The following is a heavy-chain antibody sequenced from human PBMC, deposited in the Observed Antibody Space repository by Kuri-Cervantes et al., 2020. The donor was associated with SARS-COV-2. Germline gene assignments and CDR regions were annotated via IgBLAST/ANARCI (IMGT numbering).Heavy chain of an antibody. D-gene: IGHD1-26*01. CDR3: AKDQGGPVGATPDY. CDR1: GFTFSSYA. J-gene: IGHJ4*02. CDR2: ISGSGGST. V-gene: IGHV3-23*01. Sequence: GGSLRLSCAASGFTFSSYAMSWVRQAPGKGLEWVSAISGSGGSTYYADSAKGRFTISRDNSKNTLYLQMNSLRAEDTAVYYCAKDQGGPVGATPDYWGQGTLVTVSS.